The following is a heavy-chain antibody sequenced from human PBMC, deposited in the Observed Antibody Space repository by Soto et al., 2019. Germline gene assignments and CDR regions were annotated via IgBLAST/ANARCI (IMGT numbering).Heavy chain of an antibody. CDR1: GGTFSTYG. D-gene: IGHD5-12*01. CDR3: AREADRRWLHWLDF. CDR2: IIPMFGTA. V-gene: IGHV1-69*01. J-gene: IGHJ4*02. Sequence: QVQLVQSGAEVKKPGSSVKVSCKASGGTFSTYGFSWVRQAPGQGLEWMGGIIPMFGTANYAQKFQGRVTLTADESMTTAYMEMRSLRSDDAAVYFCAREADRRWLHWLDFWGQGTLVTVSS.